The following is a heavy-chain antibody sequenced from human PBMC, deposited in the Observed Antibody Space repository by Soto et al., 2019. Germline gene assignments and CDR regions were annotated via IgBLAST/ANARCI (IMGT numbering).Heavy chain of an antibody. Sequence: QVQLVQSGGGEVQPGRSLRLSCVASGFTFSSYGMHWVRQAPGKGPEWVAVISYDGSNKYYADSVKGRFTISRDNSKNTLYLQMNSLRAEDTAVYRCARTTAMGDYYYSGMDVWGQGTTVTVSS. D-gene: IGHD5-18*01. CDR3: ARTTAMGDYYYSGMDV. V-gene: IGHV3-30-3*01. J-gene: IGHJ6*02. CDR1: GFTFSSYG. CDR2: ISYDGSNK.